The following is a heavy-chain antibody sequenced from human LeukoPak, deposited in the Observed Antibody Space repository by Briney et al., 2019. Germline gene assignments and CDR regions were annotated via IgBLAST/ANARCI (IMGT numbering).Heavy chain of an antibody. V-gene: IGHV4-39*01. CDR3: ARARPYYYDSSAYARRSYWFDP. CDR1: GGSISSSSYY. D-gene: IGHD3-22*01. Sequence: SETLSLTCTVSGGSISSSSYYWGWIRQPPGKGLEWIGSIYYSGSTYYNPSLKSRVTISVDTSKNQFSLKLSSVTAADTAVYYCARARPYYYDSSAYARRSYWFDPWGQGTLVTVSS. CDR2: IYYSGST. J-gene: IGHJ5*02.